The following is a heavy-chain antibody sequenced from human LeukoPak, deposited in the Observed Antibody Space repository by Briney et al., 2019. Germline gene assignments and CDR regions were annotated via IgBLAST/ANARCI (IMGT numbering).Heavy chain of an antibody. CDR2: ISYDGSNK. V-gene: IGHV3-30-3*01. Sequence: GRYLRLYCAASGFTFSSYAMHWVRQAPGKGLEWVAVISYDGSNKYYADSVRGRFTISRDNAKNTLYLQMNSLRAEDTAVYYCARDGHLGYCSGGSCYWGYFDYWGQGTLVTVSS. J-gene: IGHJ4*02. CDR1: GFTFSSYA. D-gene: IGHD2-15*01. CDR3: ARDGHLGYCSGGSCYWGYFDY.